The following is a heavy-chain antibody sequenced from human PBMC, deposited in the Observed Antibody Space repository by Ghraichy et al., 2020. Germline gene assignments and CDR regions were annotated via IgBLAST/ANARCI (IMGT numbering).Heavy chain of an antibody. D-gene: IGHD3-9*01. CDR2: ISGPGGST. J-gene: IGHJ4*02. CDR1: GFTFDNFA. CDR3: ARRGESYDGLTGYYSYYFDY. Sequence: GGSLRLSCVASGFTFDNFAMTWIRQAPGKGLEWVSSISGPGGSTYYPHSVKGRFAVSRDNSENTLYLQINNLRAEDTAVYFCARRGESYDGLTGYYSYYFDYWGQGTPVTVPS. V-gene: IGHV3-23*01.